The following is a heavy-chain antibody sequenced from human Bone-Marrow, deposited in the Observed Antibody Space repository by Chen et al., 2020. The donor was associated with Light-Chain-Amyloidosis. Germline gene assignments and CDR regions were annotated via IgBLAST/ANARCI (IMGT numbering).Heavy chain of an antibody. CDR1: YA. CDR2: ISGSGGSR. Sequence: YAMSWVRQAPGKGLEWVSTISGSGGSRYYGDSVKGRLTISRDNSKNALFPQMNSLRAEDTAVYYCAKDISYDDILPGYPADAFDIWGQGTMVTVSS. CDR3: AKDISYDDILPGYPADAFDI. V-gene: IGHV3-23*01. J-gene: IGHJ3*02. D-gene: IGHD3-9*01.